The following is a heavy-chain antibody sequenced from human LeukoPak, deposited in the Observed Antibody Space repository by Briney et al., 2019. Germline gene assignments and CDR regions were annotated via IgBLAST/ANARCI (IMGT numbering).Heavy chain of an antibody. J-gene: IGHJ4*02. CDR3: ARKPGYSYGYNFDY. Sequence: SETLSLTCTVSGGSISSSSYYWGWIRQPPGKGLEWIGSIYYSGSTYYNPSLKSRVTISVDTSKNQFSLKLSSVTAADTAVYYCARKPGYSYGYNFDYWGQGTLATVSS. V-gene: IGHV4-39*01. D-gene: IGHD5-18*01. CDR1: GGSISSSSYY. CDR2: IYYSGST.